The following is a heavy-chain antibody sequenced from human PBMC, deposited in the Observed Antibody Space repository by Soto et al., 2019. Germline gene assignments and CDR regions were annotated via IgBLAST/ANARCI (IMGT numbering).Heavy chain of an antibody. CDR1: GGSFSGYY. CDR3: ARGNTRAGRAYYYYYGMDV. V-gene: IGHV4-34*01. J-gene: IGHJ6*02. CDR2: INHSGST. D-gene: IGHD6-19*01. Sequence: SETLSLTCAVYGGSFSGYYWSWIRQPPGKGLEWIGEINHSGSTNYNPSLKSRVTISVDTSKNQFSLKLSSVTAADTAVYYCARGNTRAGRAYYYYYGMDVWGQGTTVTVSS.